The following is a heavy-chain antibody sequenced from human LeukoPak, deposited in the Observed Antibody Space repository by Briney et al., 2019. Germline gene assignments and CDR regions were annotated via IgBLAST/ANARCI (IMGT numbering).Heavy chain of an antibody. J-gene: IGHJ4*02. CDR1: GGSISSSSYY. CDR2: IYYSGST. V-gene: IGHV4-39*07. D-gene: IGHD1-26*01. Sequence: SETLSLTCTVSGGSISSSSYYWGWIRQPPGKGLEWIGSIYYSGSTYYNPSLKSRVTISVDTSKNQFSLKLSSVTAADTAVYYCARENYSGSYFVDYWGQGTLVTVSS. CDR3: ARENYSGSYFVDY.